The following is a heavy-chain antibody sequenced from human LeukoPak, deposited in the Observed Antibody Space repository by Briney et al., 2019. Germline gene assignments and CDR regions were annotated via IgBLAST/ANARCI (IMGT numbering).Heavy chain of an antibody. D-gene: IGHD1-26*01. J-gene: IGHJ6*03. CDR1: GGTFSSYA. Sequence: GASVKVSCKASGGTFSSYAISWVRQAPGQGLEWIGRIIPILGIANYAQKFQGRVTITADKSTSTAYMELSSLRSEDTAVYYCAGDPSAGKKGPDYYYYYMDVWGKGATVTVSS. CDR2: IIPILGIA. V-gene: IGHV1-69*04. CDR3: AGDPSAGKKGPDYYYYYMDV.